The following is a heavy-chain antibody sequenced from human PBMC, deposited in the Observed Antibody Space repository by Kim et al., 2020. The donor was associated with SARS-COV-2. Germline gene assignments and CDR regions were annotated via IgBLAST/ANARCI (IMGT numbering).Heavy chain of an antibody. V-gene: IGHV4-31*03. J-gene: IGHJ6*02. CDR3: ARDILNYYGSGSRMDV. D-gene: IGHD3-10*01. Sequence: SETLSLTCTVSGGSISSGGYYWSWIRQHPGKGLEWIGYIYYSGSTYYNPSLKSRVTISVDTSKNQFSLKLSSVTAADTAVYYCARDILNYYGSGSRMDVWGQGTTVTVSS. CDR2: IYYSGST. CDR1: GGSISSGGYY.